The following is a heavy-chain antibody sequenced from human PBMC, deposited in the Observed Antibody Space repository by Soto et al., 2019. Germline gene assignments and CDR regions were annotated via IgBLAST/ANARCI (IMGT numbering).Heavy chain of an antibody. Sequence: PGGSLTLSRAASGFSFSRYTMNWERQAPGKGLEWVSSISSSSSYIYYADSVKGRFTISRDNAKNSLYLQMNSLRAEDTAVYYCAGDRSVEMNITADPWRPGSLVPL. CDR3: AGDRSVEMNITADP. D-gene: IGHD1-20*01. J-gene: IGHJ5*02. CDR2: ISSSSSYI. CDR1: GFSFSRYT. V-gene: IGHV3-21*04.